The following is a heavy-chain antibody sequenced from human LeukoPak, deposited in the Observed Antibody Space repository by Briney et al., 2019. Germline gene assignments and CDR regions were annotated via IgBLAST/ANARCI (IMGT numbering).Heavy chain of an antibody. CDR1: GFTFSSYG. V-gene: IGHV3-23*01. J-gene: IGHJ6*03. CDR2: ISGSGGST. Sequence: GGSLRLSCAASGFTFSSYGMSWVRQAPGKGLEWVSAISGSGGSTYYADSVKGRFTISRDNSKNTLYLQMNSLRAEDTAVYYCARVEYYGSGSFNYYYYMDVWGKGTTVTISS. CDR3: ARVEYYGSGSFNYYYYMDV. D-gene: IGHD3-10*01.